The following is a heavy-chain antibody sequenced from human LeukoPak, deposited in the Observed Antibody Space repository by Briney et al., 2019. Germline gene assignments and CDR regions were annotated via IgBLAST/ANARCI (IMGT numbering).Heavy chain of an antibody. CDR2: IYGNNDK. CDR1: GFLLTTDQGV. D-gene: IGHD2-2*01. V-gene: IGHV2-5*01. J-gene: IGHJ4*02. Sequence: SGPTLVKPTQTLTLPWTFSGFLLTTDQGVVGWVRQPPGKAPEWLTFIYGNNDKRHSSSLSSRLTIPKDTSKNQVVLTMTDMASVDTATYYCVHRTTVPSVDVWGRGTLVTVSS. CDR3: VHRTTVPSVDV.